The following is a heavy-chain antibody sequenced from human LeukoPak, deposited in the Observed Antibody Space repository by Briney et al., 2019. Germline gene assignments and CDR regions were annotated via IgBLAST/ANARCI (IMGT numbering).Heavy chain of an antibody. J-gene: IGHJ6*03. D-gene: IGHD2-8*02. CDR3: GKRADHWSSFYMNV. CDR1: GYNFKSND. V-gene: IGHV1-8*01. Sequence: ASVRVSCKASGYNFKSNDINWVRQATGQGLEWMGWLNPNSGNTGYAPKFQGRITLTRDTSVNTVYMELSSLTSEDTAVYYCGKRADHWSSFYMNVRGKGTTVIVSS. CDR2: LNPNSGNT.